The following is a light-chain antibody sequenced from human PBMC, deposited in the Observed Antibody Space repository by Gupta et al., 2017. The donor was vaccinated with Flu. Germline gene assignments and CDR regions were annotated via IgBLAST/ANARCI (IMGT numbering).Light chain of an antibody. V-gene: IGKV3-20*01. CDR3: QQDGTLPLT. CDR2: GAS. CDR1: QSVTDNF. J-gene: IGKJ4*01. Sequence: GPLSLSPGERATLSCRASQSVTDNFLAWFQLKPGQAPRRLIYGASSRATGIPDRFRGRGSGTDFTLTINALEPEDFAVYYCQQDGTLPLTFGGGTKVEIK.